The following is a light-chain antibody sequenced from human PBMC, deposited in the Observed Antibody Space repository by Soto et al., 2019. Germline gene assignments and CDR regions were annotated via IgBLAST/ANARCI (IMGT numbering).Light chain of an antibody. CDR3: SSYRASSKEV. CDR1: SDDIGTFKY. CDR2: EVS. J-gene: IGLJ1*01. V-gene: IGLV2-14*01. Sequence: QSVLAQPASVCGSPGQSITISCTGTSDDIGTFKYVSWYQQHPGKAPKLLIYEVSVRPSGISGRFSASKSGNTASLTISALRAEDEADYYCSSYRASSKEVFGTGTKVTVL.